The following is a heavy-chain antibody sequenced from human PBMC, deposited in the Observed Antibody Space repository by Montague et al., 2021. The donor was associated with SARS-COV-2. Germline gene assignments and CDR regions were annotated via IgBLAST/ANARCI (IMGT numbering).Heavy chain of an antibody. CDR1: GVSISSGSYY. CDR3: VREKYYFDDSGSK. V-gene: IGHV4-61*01. Sequence: SETLSLTGSVSGVSISSGSYYWSWVRQPPGKGLEWIGYVYHTGSTNYNPSLKSRVTLSIDTSKNQFSLNLTSVTAADTAVYYCVREKYYFDDSGSKWGQGTLVTV. CDR2: VYHTGST. J-gene: IGHJ4*02. D-gene: IGHD3-22*01.